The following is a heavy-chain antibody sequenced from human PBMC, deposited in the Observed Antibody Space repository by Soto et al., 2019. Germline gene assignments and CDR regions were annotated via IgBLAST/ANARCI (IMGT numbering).Heavy chain of an antibody. Sequence: QVQLQESGPGLVKPSQTLSLTCTVSGGSISSGGYYWSWIRQHPGKGLEWIGYIYYSGSTYYNPSLKSRVTKSVDTSKNLFSLKLSSVAAADTAVYYCARCERFLEWGGGCMDVWGQGTTVTVSS. CDR3: ARCERFLEWGGGCMDV. J-gene: IGHJ6*02. CDR1: GGSISSGGYY. CDR2: IYYSGST. D-gene: IGHD3-3*01. V-gene: IGHV4-31*03.